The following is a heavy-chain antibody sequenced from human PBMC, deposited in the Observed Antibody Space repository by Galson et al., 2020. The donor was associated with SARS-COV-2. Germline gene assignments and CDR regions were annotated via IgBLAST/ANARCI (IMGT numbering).Heavy chain of an antibody. CDR2: VFPGDSET. CDR3: ARHTADCSNGICYADYYHGLDV. D-gene: IGHD2-8*01. V-gene: IGHV5-51*01. Sequence: GESLKISCQASGYRFTSYWIGWVRQMPGEGLEWMGIVFPGDSETRYSPSFQGQVTISVDKSISTAYLQWSSLKASDTAMYYCARHTADCSNGICYADYYHGLDVWGQGTAVTVS. CDR1: GYRFTSYW. J-gene: IGHJ6*02.